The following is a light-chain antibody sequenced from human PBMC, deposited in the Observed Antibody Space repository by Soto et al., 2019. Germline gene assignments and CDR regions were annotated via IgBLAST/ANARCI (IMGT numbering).Light chain of an antibody. CDR3: HQYNHWPGT. CDR2: GAS. V-gene: IGKV3-15*01. J-gene: IGKJ1*01. Sequence: IVMTQSPATLSVSPGERATLSCRASQSVSSNLAWYQQKPGQPPRLLIYGASTRATGIPARFSGSGSGTEFTLTISSLQSEDFVVYYCHQYNHWPGTFGQGTKVDIK. CDR1: QSVSSN.